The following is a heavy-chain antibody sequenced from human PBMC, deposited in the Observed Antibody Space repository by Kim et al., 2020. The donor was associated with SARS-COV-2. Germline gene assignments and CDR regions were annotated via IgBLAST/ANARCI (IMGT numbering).Heavy chain of an antibody. CDR3: ARGVTYYYDSSGYYLLEYYYYYGMGV. D-gene: IGHD3-22*01. Sequence: GGSLRLSCAASGFTFSSYSMNWVRQAPGKGLEWVSSISSSSSYIYYADSVKGRFTISRDNAKNSLYLQMNSLRAEDTAVYYCARGVTYYYDSSGYYLLEYYYYYGMGVWGQGATGTASS. J-gene: IGHJ6*02. CDR2: ISSSSSYI. CDR1: GFTFSSYS. V-gene: IGHV3-21*01.